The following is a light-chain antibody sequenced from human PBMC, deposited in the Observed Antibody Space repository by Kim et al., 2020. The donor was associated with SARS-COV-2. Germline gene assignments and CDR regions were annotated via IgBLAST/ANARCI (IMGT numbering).Light chain of an antibody. Sequence: DIQMTQSPSTLSASVGDKVTITCRASQSVSDYLAWYQQKPGKAPKLLIYDVSTLGSGVASRFSGSGSGTEFALTITGLQPEDFTTYYCQQYKGYPYAFGKGKKLEIK. CDR1: QSVSDY. J-gene: IGKJ2*01. CDR2: DVS. CDR3: QQYKGYPYA. V-gene: IGKV1-5*01.